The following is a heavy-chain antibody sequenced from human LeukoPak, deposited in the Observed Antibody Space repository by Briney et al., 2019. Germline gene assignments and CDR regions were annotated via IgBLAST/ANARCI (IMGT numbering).Heavy chain of an antibody. CDR2: IYSGGYT. D-gene: IGHD4-17*01. Sequence: PGGSLRLSCAASGFTVTTNSMTWVRQAPGKGLERVSVIYSGGYTYYADSVKGRFTISRDNSKNTLYLQMNSLRAEDTAIYYCARGDYGSDYWGQGTLVTVSS. V-gene: IGHV3-53*01. J-gene: IGHJ4*02. CDR1: GFTVTTNS. CDR3: ARGDYGSDY.